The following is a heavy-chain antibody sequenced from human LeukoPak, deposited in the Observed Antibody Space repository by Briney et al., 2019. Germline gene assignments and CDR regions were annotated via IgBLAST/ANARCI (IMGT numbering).Heavy chain of an antibody. J-gene: IGHJ6*02. CDR3: ARGAVVPAAPPIMDV. CDR2: IKQDGSEK. V-gene: IGHV3-7*01. D-gene: IGHD2-2*01. CDR1: GFTFSSYA. Sequence: GGSLRLSCAASGFTFSSYAMSWVRQAPGKGLEWVANIKQDGSEKYYVDSVKGRFTISRDNAKNSLYLQMNSLRAEDTAVYYCARGAVVPAAPPIMDVWGQGTTVTVSS.